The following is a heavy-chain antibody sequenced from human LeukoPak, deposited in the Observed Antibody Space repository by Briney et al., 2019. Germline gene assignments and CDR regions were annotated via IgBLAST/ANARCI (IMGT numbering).Heavy chain of an antibody. V-gene: IGHV3-21*01. Sequence: GGSLRLSCAASGFTFSDYNMNWVRQAAGKGLDWVSSISSSSSYIYYADSVKGRFTISRDNAKNSLYLQMNSLRAEDTAVYYCARAPDYGDYDFTTDYWGQGTLVTVSS. CDR3: ARAPDYGDYDFTTDY. CDR1: GFTFSDYN. D-gene: IGHD4-17*01. J-gene: IGHJ4*02. CDR2: ISSSSSYI.